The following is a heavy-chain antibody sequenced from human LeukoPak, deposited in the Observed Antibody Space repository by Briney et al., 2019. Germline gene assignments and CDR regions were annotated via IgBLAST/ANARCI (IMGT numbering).Heavy chain of an antibody. V-gene: IGHV1-18*04. CDR1: GYTFTSYG. CDR3: AREKNRYYYGSGSFPRFDY. Sequence: ASVKVSCKASGYTFTSYGISWVRQAPGQGLEWMGWISAYNGNTNYAQKLQGRVTMTTDTSTSTAYMELRSLRSEDTAVYYCAREKNRYYYGSGSFPRFDYWGQGTLVTVSS. J-gene: IGHJ4*02. D-gene: IGHD3-10*01. CDR2: ISAYNGNT.